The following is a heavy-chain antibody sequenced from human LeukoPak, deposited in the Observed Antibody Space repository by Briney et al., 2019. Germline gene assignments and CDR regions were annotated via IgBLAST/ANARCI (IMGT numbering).Heavy chain of an antibody. CDR2: IKQDGSEK. D-gene: IGHD3-10*01. Sequence: PPGGSLRLSCAASGFTFSSYWMSWVRQAPGKGLEWVANIKQDGSEKYYVDSVKGRFTISRDNAKNSLDLQMNSLRAEDTAVYYCARDGLTLGFGDDDYFDYWGQGTLVTVSS. V-gene: IGHV3-7*03. CDR3: ARDGLTLGFGDDDYFDY. CDR1: GFTFSSYW. J-gene: IGHJ4*02.